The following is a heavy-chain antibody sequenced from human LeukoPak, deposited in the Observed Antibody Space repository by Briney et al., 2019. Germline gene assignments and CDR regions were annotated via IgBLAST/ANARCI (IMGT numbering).Heavy chain of an antibody. CDR1: GFTFSDYW. Sequence: PGGSLRLSCAASGFTFSDYWMSWVRQAPGKGLDWVATIKQDGTEKRYVESVKGRFTISRDNAKNSAFLQMNSLRAEDTAIYYCATISAQTFDIWGQGTLVSVSS. CDR3: ATISAQTFDI. CDR2: IKQDGTEK. J-gene: IGHJ3*02. V-gene: IGHV3-7*01. D-gene: IGHD5-24*01.